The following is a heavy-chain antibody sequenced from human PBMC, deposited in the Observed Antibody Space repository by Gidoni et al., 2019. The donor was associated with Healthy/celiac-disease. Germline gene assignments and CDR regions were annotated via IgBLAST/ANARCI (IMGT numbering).Heavy chain of an antibody. CDR2: INHSGST. V-gene: IGHV4-34*01. CDR1: GGSFSGYY. Sequence: QVQLQQWGAGLLKPSETLSLTCAVYGGSFSGYYWSWIRQPPGKGLEWIGEINHSGSTNYNPSLKSRVTISVDTSKNQFSLKLSSVTAADTAVYYCASIRNRGPRQLGHYGMDVWGQGTTVTVSS. CDR3: ASIRNRGPRQLGHYGMDV. J-gene: IGHJ6*02. D-gene: IGHD6-6*01.